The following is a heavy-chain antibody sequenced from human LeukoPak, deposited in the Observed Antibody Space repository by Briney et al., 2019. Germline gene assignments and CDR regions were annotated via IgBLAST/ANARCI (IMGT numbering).Heavy chain of an antibody. Sequence: GGSLRLSCAASGFTFSSYSMNWVRQAPGKGLEWVSYISRSSSTIYYADSVKGRFTISRDNAKNSLYLQMNSLRAEDTAVYFCARDGPGIRYFDWLPSAGAFAIWGQGTMVTVSS. D-gene: IGHD3-9*01. CDR1: GFTFSSYS. J-gene: IGHJ3*02. CDR3: ARDGPGIRYFDWLPSAGAFAI. CDR2: ISRSSSTI. V-gene: IGHV3-48*01.